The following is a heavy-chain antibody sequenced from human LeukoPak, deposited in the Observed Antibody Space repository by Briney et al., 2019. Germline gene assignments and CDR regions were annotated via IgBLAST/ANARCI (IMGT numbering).Heavy chain of an antibody. CDR1: GFTFGRYG. Sequence: GGPLRLSCAASGFTFGRYGMSWVRQAPGKGLEWVAVVAYDGRTQFYADSVKGRFTISRDNSRNTLSLQMDSLRADDTAFYYCAKETQQMAAKSFDSWGLGTLVTVSS. D-gene: IGHD6-13*01. CDR2: VAYDGRTQ. J-gene: IGHJ4*02. CDR3: AKETQQMAAKSFDS. V-gene: IGHV3-30*18.